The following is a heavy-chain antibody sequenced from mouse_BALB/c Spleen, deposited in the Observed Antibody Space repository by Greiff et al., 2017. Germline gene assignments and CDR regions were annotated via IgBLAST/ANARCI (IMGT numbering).Heavy chain of an antibody. CDR3: AYSSGYRTMDY. Sequence: DVMLVESGGGLVKPGGSLKLSCAASGFTFSDYGMHWVRQAPEKGLEWVAYISSGSSTIYYGDTLKGRFTISRDNAKNTLFLQMTSLRSEDTAIYYCAYSSGYRTMDYWGQGTSVTVSS. J-gene: IGHJ4*01. CDR1: GFTFSDYG. V-gene: IGHV5-17*01. CDR2: ISSGSSTI. D-gene: IGHD3-2*02.